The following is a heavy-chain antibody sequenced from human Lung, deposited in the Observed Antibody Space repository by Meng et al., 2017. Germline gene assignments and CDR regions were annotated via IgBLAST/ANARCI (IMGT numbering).Heavy chain of an antibody. CDR1: GFTFSTYS. Sequence: EVQLVESGGGLVKPGGSLRLSCAASGFTFSTYSMNGVRQAPGRGLEWVSSISSGSNYIYYAHSVKGRFTISRNSAKNSVYLQMNSLRAEDTAVYYCARGVDITVTKYHFDYWGQGSLVTVSS. CDR3: ARGVDITVTKYHFDY. CDR2: ISSGSNYI. V-gene: IGHV3-21*01. D-gene: IGHD4-17*01. J-gene: IGHJ4*02.